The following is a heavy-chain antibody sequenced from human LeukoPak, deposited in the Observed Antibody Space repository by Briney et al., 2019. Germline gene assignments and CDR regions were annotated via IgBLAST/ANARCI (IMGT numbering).Heavy chain of an antibody. V-gene: IGHV3-23*01. Sequence: GGSLRLSCAASGFIFSPYAMSWVRQAPGKGLEWVAGIAGGDDRFYADSVKGRFSISRDNSKNTVVLQMNSLRAEDTAVYYCTRGYVGIDYWGQGTLVTVSS. CDR1: GFIFSPYA. CDR3: TRGYVGIDY. CDR2: IAGGDDR. D-gene: IGHD5-12*01. J-gene: IGHJ4*02.